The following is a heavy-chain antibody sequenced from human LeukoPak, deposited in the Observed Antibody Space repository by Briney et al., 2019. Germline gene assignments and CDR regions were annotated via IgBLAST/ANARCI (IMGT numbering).Heavy chain of an antibody. CDR3: AKASGYSSNSNYFDY. CDR2: LSWYRGRI. D-gene: IGHD5-18*01. V-gene: IGHV3-9*03. J-gene: IGHJ4*02. Sequence: GRSLRLSFAASGFPLDDYAMHWVRKAPGKGLGWVSGLSWYRGRIAYADSLKGRFSSSRGGAKDSLFLETDNVRPDDMDLYYCAKASGYSSNSNYFDYWGEGTLVTDPS. CDR1: GFPLDDYA.